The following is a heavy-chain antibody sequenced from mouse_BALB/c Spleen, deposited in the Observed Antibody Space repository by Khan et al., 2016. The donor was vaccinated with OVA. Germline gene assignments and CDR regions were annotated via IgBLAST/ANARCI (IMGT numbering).Heavy chain of an antibody. CDR1: GFTFNSYG. D-gene: IGHD1-1*01. CDR2: ISGDSNTI. CDR3: ATSYFYGYYFDY. Sequence: EVHLVESGGGLVQPGRSQKLSCAASGFTFNSYGMHWVRQAPEKGLEWVAYISGDSNTICYADTVKGRFTISRDNPTNTLFLQITSQMSEDTTMYYCATSYFYGYYFDYWGPGTTLTVS. V-gene: IGHV5-17*02. J-gene: IGHJ2*01.